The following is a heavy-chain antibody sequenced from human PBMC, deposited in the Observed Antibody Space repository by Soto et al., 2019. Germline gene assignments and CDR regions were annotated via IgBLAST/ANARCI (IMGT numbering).Heavy chain of an antibody. CDR3: ARRFYSSSWSYAFDT. D-gene: IGHD6-13*01. CDR2: IYYSGST. CDR1: GGSISSSSYY. Sequence: PSETLSLTCTVSGGSISSSSYYWGWIRQPPGKGLEWIGSIYYSGSTYYNPSLKSRVTISVDTSKNQFSLKLSSVTAADTAVYYCARRFYSSSWSYAFDTWGQGTMVTVSS. V-gene: IGHV4-39*01. J-gene: IGHJ3*02.